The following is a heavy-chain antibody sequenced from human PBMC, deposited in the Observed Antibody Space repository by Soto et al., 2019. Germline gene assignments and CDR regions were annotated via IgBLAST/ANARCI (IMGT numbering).Heavy chain of an antibody. V-gene: IGHV3-23*01. D-gene: IGHD3-22*01. Sequence: EVQLLESGGGLVQPGGSLRLSCAAPGFTFSSYAMSWVLQAPGKGLEGVSAISGSGGSTYYADSVKGRFTISRDNSKNTLYLQMNSLRDEDTAVYYCAKDSYYDSSGSIDYWGQGTLVTVSS. CDR2: ISGSGGST. CDR3: AKDSYYDSSGSIDY. J-gene: IGHJ4*02. CDR1: GFTFSSYA.